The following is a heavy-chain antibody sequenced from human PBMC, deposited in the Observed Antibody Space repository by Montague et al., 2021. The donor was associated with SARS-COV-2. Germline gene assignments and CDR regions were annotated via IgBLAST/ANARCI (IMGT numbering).Heavy chain of an antibody. CDR1: GASVSTYY. CDR2: LYTSGST. V-gene: IGHV4-4*07. D-gene: IGHD3-16*01. Sequence: SETLSLTCTVSGASVSTYYWSWIRQSAGKKLERMGRLYTSGSTYNNPSSKSRVTMSLDTSKNLFSLNLSSMTAADTAVYYCARDGADYSFAYSYEMDVWGQGTAVTVSS. CDR3: ARDGADYSFAYSYEMDV. J-gene: IGHJ6*02.